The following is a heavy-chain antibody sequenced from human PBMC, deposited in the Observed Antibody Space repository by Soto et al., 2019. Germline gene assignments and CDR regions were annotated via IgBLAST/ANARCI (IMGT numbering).Heavy chain of an antibody. V-gene: IGHV3-21*01. J-gene: IGHJ3*02. CDR2: ISSSSSYI. Sequence: PGGSLRLSCAASGFTFSSYSMNWVRQAPGKGLEWVSSISSSSSYICYADSVKGRFTISRDNAKNSLYLQMNSLRAEDTTVYYCARVYYDSSGYYPRFDAFDIWGQGTMVTVSS. CDR3: ARVYYDSSGYYPRFDAFDI. D-gene: IGHD3-22*01. CDR1: GFTFSSYS.